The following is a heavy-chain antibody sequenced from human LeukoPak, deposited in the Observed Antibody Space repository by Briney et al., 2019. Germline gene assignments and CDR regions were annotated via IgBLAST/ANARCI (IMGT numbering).Heavy chain of an antibody. CDR3: AKDGAYGCSGGSCYSDY. CDR1: GFTFSSYA. V-gene: IGHV3-23*01. J-gene: IGHJ4*02. D-gene: IGHD2-15*01. Sequence: PGGSLRLSCAASGFTFSSYAMSWVRQAAGKGLEWVSAISGSGSSTYYADSVKGRFTISRDNSKNTLYLQMNSLRAEDTAVYYCAKDGAYGCSGGSCYSDYWGQGTLVTVSS. CDR2: ISGSGSST.